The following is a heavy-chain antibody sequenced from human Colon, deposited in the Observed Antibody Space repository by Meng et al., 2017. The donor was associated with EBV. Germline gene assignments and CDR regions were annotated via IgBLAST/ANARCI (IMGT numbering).Heavy chain of an antibody. Sequence: QVQVQPGGAGLLKPSETLSLTFFVYGGSLSDYYCSWIRQSPGRGLEWIGEIHPSGSIFYNPSLQSRVTISVDTSKNQFSLNLNSVTAADTAVYFCSRGVDSYKLGNLWGRGTLVTVSS. CDR2: IHPSGSI. D-gene: IGHD7-27*01. CDR1: GGSLSDYY. CDR3: SRGVDSYKLGNL. V-gene: IGHV4-34*02. J-gene: IGHJ2*01.